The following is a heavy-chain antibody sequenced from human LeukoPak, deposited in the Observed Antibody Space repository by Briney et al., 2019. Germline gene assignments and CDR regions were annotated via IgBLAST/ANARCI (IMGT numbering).Heavy chain of an antibody. CDR2: ISGSGGRT. V-gene: IGHV3-23*01. Sequence: GGSLRLSCAASGFTFSSYAMSWVRQAPGKGLEWVSDISGSGGRTYYADSAKGRFTISRDNSKNTLYLQMNSLRAEDTAVNYCAKDLRDTAMVEYYFDYWGQGTLVTVAS. D-gene: IGHD5-18*01. J-gene: IGHJ4*02. CDR1: GFTFSSYA. CDR3: AKDLRDTAMVEYYFDY.